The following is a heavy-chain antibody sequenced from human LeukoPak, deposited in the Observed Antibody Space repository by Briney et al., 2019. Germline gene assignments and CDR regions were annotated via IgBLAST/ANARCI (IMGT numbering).Heavy chain of an antibody. CDR3: ARDGTRSSGWTN. CDR2: ISSSSSYI. CDR1: GFTFSSYS. V-gene: IGHV3-21*01. J-gene: IGHJ4*02. D-gene: IGHD6-19*01. Sequence: GGSLRLSCAASGFTFSSYSMNWVRQAPGKGLEWVSSISSSSSYIYYADSVKGRFTISRDNAKNSLYLQMNSLRAEDTAVYYCARDGTRSSGWTNWGQGTLVTVSS.